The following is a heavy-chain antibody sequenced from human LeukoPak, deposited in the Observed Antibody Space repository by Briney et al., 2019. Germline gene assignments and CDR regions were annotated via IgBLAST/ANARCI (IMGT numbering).Heavy chain of an antibody. CDR3: AKHYYDNSGYYPHFDY. CDR1: GFTFSNYA. D-gene: IGHD3-22*01. V-gene: IGHV3-23*01. CDR2: ISGSGGST. Sequence: PGGSLRLSCAASGFTFSNYAMSWVRQAPGKGLEWVSAISGSGGSTYYADSVKGRFIISRDNSKNTLYLQMNSLRAKDTAVYYCAKHYYDNSGYYPHFDYWGQGTLVTVSS. J-gene: IGHJ4*02.